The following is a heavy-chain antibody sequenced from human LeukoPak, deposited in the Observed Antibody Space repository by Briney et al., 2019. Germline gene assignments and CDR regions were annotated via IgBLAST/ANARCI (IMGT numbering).Heavy chain of an antibody. J-gene: IGHJ4*02. CDR1: GFTFSSYC. V-gene: IGHV3-30*18. D-gene: IGHD6-19*01. Sequence: GRSLRLSCAASGFTFSSYCMHWVRQAPGKGLEWVALISYDGSNKYYADCVKGRFTISTDNSPNTPYLKMTSPSAEDTAVYNCAKGTAVNCGYWGQGTPLTASS. CDR3: AKGTAVNCGY. CDR2: ISYDGSNK.